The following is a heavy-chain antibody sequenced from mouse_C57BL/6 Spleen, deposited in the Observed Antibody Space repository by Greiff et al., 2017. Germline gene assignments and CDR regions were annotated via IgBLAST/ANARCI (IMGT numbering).Heavy chain of an antibody. J-gene: IGHJ1*03. D-gene: IGHD1-1*01. CDR3: ARCPTYYYGSVPLAYFDV. Sequence: QVQLQQPGTELVKPGASVKLSCKASGYTFTSYWMHWVKQRPGQGLEWIGNINPSNGGTNYNEKFKSKATLTVDKSSSTAYMQLSSLTSEDSAVYYCARCPTYYYGSVPLAYFDVWGTGTTVTVAS. CDR2: INPSNGGT. CDR1: GYTFTSYW. V-gene: IGHV1-53*01.